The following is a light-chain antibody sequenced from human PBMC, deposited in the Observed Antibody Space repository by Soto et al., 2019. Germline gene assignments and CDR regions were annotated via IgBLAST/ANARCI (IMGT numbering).Light chain of an antibody. CDR3: CSYARSLSYV. CDR1: SRDIGTSNL. Sequence: QSALTHPASVSGSPGQSITISCTGTSRDIGTSNLVSWYQQYPGKAPKLMIYEVTKRPSGISYRFSGSKSGNTASLTISGLQAEDVADHYCCSYARSLSYVFGTGTKVTVL. CDR2: EVT. V-gene: IGLV2-23*02. J-gene: IGLJ1*01.